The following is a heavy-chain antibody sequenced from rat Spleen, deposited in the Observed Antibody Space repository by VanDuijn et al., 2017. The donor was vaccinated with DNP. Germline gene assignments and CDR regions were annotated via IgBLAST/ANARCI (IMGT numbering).Heavy chain of an antibody. J-gene: IGHJ2*01. V-gene: IGHV5-46*01. D-gene: IGHD1-1*01. Sequence: EVQLVESGGGLVQPGRSMKLSCAASGFTFSSFLMAWVRQAPTKGLEWVATISTSGGSTYYRDSVKGRFTVSRDNAKSTLYLQMNSLRSEDTATYYCTRVNFTTVAFDYWGQGVMVTVSS. CDR1: GFTFSSFL. CDR2: ISTSGGST. CDR3: TRVNFTTVAFDY.